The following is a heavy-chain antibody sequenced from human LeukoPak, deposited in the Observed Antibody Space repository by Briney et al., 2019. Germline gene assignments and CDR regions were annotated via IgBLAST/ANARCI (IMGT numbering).Heavy chain of an antibody. J-gene: IGHJ4*02. V-gene: IGHV3-48*04. Sequence: GGSLRLSCEASGFTFSSYSMNWVLQAPGKGLEWVSYVHGSSSPVDYADSVRGRFTMSRDNTKNSLYLQMNNLRVEDTAIYYCARDHDWAFDYWGQGILVTVSS. CDR1: GFTFSSYS. D-gene: IGHD3-9*01. CDR2: VHGSSSPV. CDR3: ARDHDWAFDY.